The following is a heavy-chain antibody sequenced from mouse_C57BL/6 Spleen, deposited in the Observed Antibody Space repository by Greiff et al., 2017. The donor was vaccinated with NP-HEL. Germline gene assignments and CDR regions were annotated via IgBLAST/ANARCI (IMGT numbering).Heavy chain of an antibody. V-gene: IGHV1-81*01. CDR3: ARSEDGYYYAMDY. J-gene: IGHJ4*01. CDR1: GYTFTSYG. Sequence: VQLQQSGAELTRPGASVKLSCKASGYTFTSYGISWVKQRTGQGPEWIGEIYPRSGNTYYNEKFKGKATLTADKSSSTAYMELRSLTSEDSAVYFCARSEDGYYYAMDYWGQGTSVTVSS. CDR2: IYPRSGNT. D-gene: IGHD2-3*01.